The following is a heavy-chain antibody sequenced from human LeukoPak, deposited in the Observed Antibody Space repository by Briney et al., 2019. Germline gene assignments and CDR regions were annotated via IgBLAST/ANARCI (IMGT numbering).Heavy chain of an antibody. CDR1: GFKFTDYL. J-gene: IGHJ5*02. Sequence: GGSLRLSCAASGFKFTDYLMSWVRQAPGQGLEWVANIKEDESEKYYVDSVKGRFTISRDNSRNSLYLQMNSLRGEDTAVYYCARTDPYCAGDCYSGWFDPWGQGTLVTVSS. D-gene: IGHD2-21*02. V-gene: IGHV3-7*01. CDR3: ARTDPYCAGDCYSGWFDP. CDR2: IKEDESEK.